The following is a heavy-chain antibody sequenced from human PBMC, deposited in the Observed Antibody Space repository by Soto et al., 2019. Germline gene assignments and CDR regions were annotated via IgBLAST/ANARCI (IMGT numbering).Heavy chain of an antibody. D-gene: IGHD3-3*01. J-gene: IGHJ6*02. CDR2: ISGSGGST. V-gene: IGHV3-23*01. Sequence: GGSLRLSCAASGFTFSSYAMSWVRQAPGKGLEWVSAISGSGGSTYYADSVKGRFTISRDNSKNTLYLQMNSLRAEDTVVYYCAKDRAPHGLYYDFWSGSNVGYYYGMDVWGQGTTVTVSS. CDR3: AKDRAPHGLYYDFWSGSNVGYYYGMDV. CDR1: GFTFSSYA.